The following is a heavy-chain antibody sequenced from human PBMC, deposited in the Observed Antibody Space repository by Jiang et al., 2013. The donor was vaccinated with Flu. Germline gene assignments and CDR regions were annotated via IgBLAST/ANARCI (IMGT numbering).Heavy chain of an antibody. V-gene: IGHV4-59*13. Sequence: GPGLVKPSETLSLTCTVSGGSISSYYWSWIRQPPGKGLEWIGYIYYSGSTNYNPSLKSRVTISVDTSKNQFSLKLSSVTAADTAVYYCARRASDYGSSGSITHYYGMDVWGQGTT. CDR3: ARRASDYGSSGSITHYYGMDV. J-gene: IGHJ6*02. CDR2: IYYSGST. CDR1: GGSISSYY. D-gene: IGHD3-22*01.